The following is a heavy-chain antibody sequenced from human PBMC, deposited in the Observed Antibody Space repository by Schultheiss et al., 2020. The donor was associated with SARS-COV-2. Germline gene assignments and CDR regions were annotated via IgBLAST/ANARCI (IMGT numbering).Heavy chain of an antibody. CDR3: ARDTRPPTVYSSGWSRGNYYYYGMDV. J-gene: IGHJ6*02. D-gene: IGHD6-19*01. CDR2: IIPMLGRP. Sequence: KISCRTSGGAFNSYSINWVRQAPGQGLEWMGAIIPMLGRPKNAQKFWGRVTMTTDTSTSTAYMELRSLRSDDTAVYYCARDTRPPTVYSSGWSRGNYYYYGMDVWGQGTTVTVSS. V-gene: IGHV1-69*05. CDR1: GGAFNSYS.